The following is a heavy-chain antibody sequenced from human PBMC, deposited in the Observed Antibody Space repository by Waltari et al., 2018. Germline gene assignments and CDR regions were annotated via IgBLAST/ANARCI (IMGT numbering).Heavy chain of an antibody. CDR1: GYTFTGYY. D-gene: IGHD5-18*01. CDR3: ARVPVDTAIDY. Sequence: QVQLVQSGAEVKKPGASVKVSCKASGYTFTGYYMHWVRQAPGQGLEWMGWINPNSGGRNYAQKFQSRVTRTRDTSISTAYMELSRLRSDDTAVYYCARVPVDTAIDYWGQGTLVTVSS. CDR2: INPNSGGR. J-gene: IGHJ4*02. V-gene: IGHV1-2*02.